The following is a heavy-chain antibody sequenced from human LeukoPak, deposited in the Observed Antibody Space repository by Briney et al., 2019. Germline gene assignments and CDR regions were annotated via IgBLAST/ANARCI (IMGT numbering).Heavy chain of an antibody. D-gene: IGHD3-3*01. CDR3: ARVRFLEWLSFDY. CDR1: GFTFSSYG. Sequence: GRSLRLSCAASGFTFSSYGMHWVRQAPGKGLEWVAVISNDGGNKYYADSVKGRFTISRDNAKNSTYLQMNSLRAEDTAVYYCARVRFLEWLSFDYWGRGTLVTVS. CDR2: ISNDGGNK. J-gene: IGHJ4*02. V-gene: IGHV3-30*03.